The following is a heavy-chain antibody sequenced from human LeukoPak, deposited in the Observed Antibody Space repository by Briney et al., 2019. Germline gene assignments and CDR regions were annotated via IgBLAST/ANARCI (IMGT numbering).Heavy chain of an antibody. J-gene: IGHJ4*02. V-gene: IGHV3-30*18. CDR1: GFTFSGYG. CDR2: ISYDGNSK. D-gene: IGHD7-27*01. CDR3: AKAANWGSFDY. Sequence: PGRSLRLSCAASGFTFSGYGMHWVRQAPGKGLEWVAVISYDGNSKYCADSVKGRFTISRDNSKNTLYLQMNSLRAEDTAVYYCAKAANWGSFDYWGQGTLVTVSS.